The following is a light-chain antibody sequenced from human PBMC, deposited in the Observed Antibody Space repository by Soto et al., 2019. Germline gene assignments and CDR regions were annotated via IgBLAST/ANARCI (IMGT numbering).Light chain of an antibody. J-gene: IGLJ1*01. CDR3: TSYTSISTSV. Sequence: QSVLAQPASVSGPPGQSITISCTGTSSDIGAYNYVSWYQHHPGKAPRLVIYDVTNRPSGISDRFSGSKSGNTASLTISGLLAEDEADYYCTSYTSISTSVFGTGTKVTVL. CDR2: DVT. V-gene: IGLV2-14*01. CDR1: SSDIGAYNY.